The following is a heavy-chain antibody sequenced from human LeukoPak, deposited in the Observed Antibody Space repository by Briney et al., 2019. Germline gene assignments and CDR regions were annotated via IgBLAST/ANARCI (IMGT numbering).Heavy chain of an antibody. CDR1: GGSISSYY. CDR2: IHYSGST. J-gene: IGHJ6*03. V-gene: IGHV4-59*01. CDR3: AREGYCSGGSCSTTHRYYVDV. Sequence: SETLSLTCTVSGGSISSYYWSWIRQPPGKGLEWIGYIHYSGSTNYNPSLKSRVTISVDTSKNQFSLKLSSVTAADTAVYYCAREGYCSGGSCSTTHRYYVDVWGKGTTVTVSS. D-gene: IGHD2-15*01.